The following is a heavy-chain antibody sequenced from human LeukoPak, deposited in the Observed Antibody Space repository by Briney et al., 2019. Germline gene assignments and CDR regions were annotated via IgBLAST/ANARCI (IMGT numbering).Heavy chain of an antibody. CDR2: INHSGST. Sequence: PSETLSLTCAVYGGSLSGYYWSWIRQPPGKGLEWIGEINHSGSTNYNPSLKSRVTMSVDTSKNQFSLKLSSVTAADTAVYYCASSPRIAVAANDYWGQGTLVTVSS. J-gene: IGHJ4*02. V-gene: IGHV4-34*01. CDR3: ASSPRIAVAANDY. D-gene: IGHD6-19*01. CDR1: GGSLSGYY.